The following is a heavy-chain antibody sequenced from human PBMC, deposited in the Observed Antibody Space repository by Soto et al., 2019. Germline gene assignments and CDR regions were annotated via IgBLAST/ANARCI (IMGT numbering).Heavy chain of an antibody. J-gene: IGHJ6*02. CDR2: ISGSGGST. Sequence: GGSLRLSCAASGFTFSSYAMSWVRQAPGKGLEWVSAISGSGGSTYYADSVKGRFTISRDNSKNTLYLQMNSLRAEDTAVYYCAKDPDYGDPRRLYYYGMDVWGQGTTVTVSS. CDR3: AKDPDYGDPRRLYYYGMDV. V-gene: IGHV3-23*01. D-gene: IGHD4-17*01. CDR1: GFTFSSYA.